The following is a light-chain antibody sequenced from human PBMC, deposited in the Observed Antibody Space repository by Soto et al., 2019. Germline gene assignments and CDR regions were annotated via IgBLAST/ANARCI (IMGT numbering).Light chain of an antibody. CDR3: QQVIRYPYT. CDR1: QSVSSSY. V-gene: IGKV3-20*01. Sequence: EIVLTQSPGTLSLSPGERATLSCRASQSVSSSYLAWYQQTPGQAPRLLVYDTSYRATGVPDRFSGSGSGTDFTLTISRLEPEDFATYYCQQVIRYPYTFGQGTKLEIK. CDR2: DTS. J-gene: IGKJ2*01.